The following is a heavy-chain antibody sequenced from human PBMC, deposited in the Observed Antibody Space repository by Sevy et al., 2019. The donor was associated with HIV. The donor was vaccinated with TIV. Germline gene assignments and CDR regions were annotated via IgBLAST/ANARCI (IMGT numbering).Heavy chain of an antibody. J-gene: IGHJ4*02. CDR1: GFTFTNYD. V-gene: IGHV3-30*03. CDR2: ISHDGRDK. D-gene: IGHD2-21*02. Sequence: GGSLRLSCAASGFTFTNYDLHWVRQAPGKGLDWVAVISHDGRDKNYGDSVKVRFTISRDNLRNTLFLQMDTLRPDDTAVYFCARLVSCGGDCYYLDSWGQGALVTVSS. CDR3: ARLVSCGGDCYYLDS.